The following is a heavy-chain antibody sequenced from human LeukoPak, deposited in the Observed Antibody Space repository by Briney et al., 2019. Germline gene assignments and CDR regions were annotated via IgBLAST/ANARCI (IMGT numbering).Heavy chain of an antibody. Sequence: SETLSLTCTVSGGSISSSSYYWGWIRQPPGKGLEWIGSIYYSGSTYYNPSLKSRVTISVDTSKNQFSLKLSSVTAADTAVYYCARVISFTMIVVVIPYAFDIWGQGTMVTVSS. J-gene: IGHJ3*02. D-gene: IGHD3-22*01. CDR1: GGSISSSSYY. CDR3: ARVISFTMIVVVIPYAFDI. CDR2: IYYSGST. V-gene: IGHV4-39*01.